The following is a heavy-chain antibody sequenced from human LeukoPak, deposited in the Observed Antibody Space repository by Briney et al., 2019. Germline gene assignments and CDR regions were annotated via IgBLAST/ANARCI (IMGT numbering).Heavy chain of an antibody. CDR1: GGSISSSDYY. J-gene: IGHJ4*02. CDR3: ARVSSDYYRPAFYFDY. V-gene: IGHV4-30-4*01. D-gene: IGHD3-22*01. Sequence: SETLSLTCTVSGGSISSSDYYWSWIRQPPGEGLEWIGYIHYTGSTYYNPSLRSRVTILIDTSKNQFSLRLTSVTAADTAVHYCARVSSDYYRPAFYFDYWGQGTLVTVSS. CDR2: IHYTGST.